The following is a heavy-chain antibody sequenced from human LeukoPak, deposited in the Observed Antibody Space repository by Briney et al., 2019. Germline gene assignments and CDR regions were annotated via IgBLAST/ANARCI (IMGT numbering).Heavy chain of an antibody. CDR3: VRGVYMDV. D-gene: IGHD3-16*01. CDR1: GYTFTSYS. V-gene: IGHV1-18*01. J-gene: IGHJ6*03. Sequence: ASVKVSCKTSGYTFTSYSISWVRQAPGQGLEWMGWVSAYNGNTNYARKVQGRVTMTTDTSASTAYMELRSLRSDDTAMYYCVRGVYMDVWGKGTTVTVSS. CDR2: VSAYNGNT.